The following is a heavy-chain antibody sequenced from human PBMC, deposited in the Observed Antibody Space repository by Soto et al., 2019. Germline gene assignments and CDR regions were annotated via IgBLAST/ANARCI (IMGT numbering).Heavy chain of an antibody. V-gene: IGHV3-30*18. CDR2: ISYDGSNI. CDR1: GFTFSSYG. Sequence: QVQLVESGGGVVQPGRSLRLSCAASGFTFSSYGMHWVRQAPGKGLEWVAVISYDGSNIYYADSVKGRFTISRDNSKNTLYLQMNSLRAEDTAVYYCAKESPSGSYYFDYWGQGTLVTVSS. CDR3: AKESPSGSYYFDY. J-gene: IGHJ4*02. D-gene: IGHD1-26*01.